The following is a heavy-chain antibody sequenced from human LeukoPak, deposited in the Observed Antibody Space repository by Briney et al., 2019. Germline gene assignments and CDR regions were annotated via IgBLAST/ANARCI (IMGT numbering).Heavy chain of an antibody. CDR1: GFKFDDYG. CDR2: ISWNGAIM. D-gene: IGHD4-23*01. CDR3: AKDISIGGFADGYFYGMDA. J-gene: IGHJ6*02. V-gene: IGHV3-9*01. Sequence: GRSLRLSCATSGFKFDDYGMHWVRQAPRKGLEWVSGISWNGAIMVYADSVKGRFTISGDNAKNSLYLQMNSLRAEDTALYYCAKDISIGGFADGYFYGMDAWGQGTTVTVSS.